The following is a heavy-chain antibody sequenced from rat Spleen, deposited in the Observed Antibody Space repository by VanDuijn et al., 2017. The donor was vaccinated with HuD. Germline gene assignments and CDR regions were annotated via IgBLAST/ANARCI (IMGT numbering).Heavy chain of an antibody. V-gene: IGHV2-63*01. CDR1: GFSLTSYS. D-gene: IGHD1-5*01. J-gene: IGHJ4*01. CDR2: MWYDGDT. Sequence: QVQLQESGPGLVQPSQTLSLTCTVSGFSLTSYSVSWVRQSSGKGPEWMGKMWYDGDTTYNSALKSRLNISRDTSKNQVFLKMNSLQTDDTGTYYCTRDEDRYSPYYVMDAWGQGASVTVSS. CDR3: TRDEDRYSPYYVMDA.